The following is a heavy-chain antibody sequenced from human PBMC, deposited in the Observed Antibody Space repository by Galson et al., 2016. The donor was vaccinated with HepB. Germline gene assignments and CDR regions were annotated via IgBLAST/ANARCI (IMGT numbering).Heavy chain of an antibody. CDR2: ISAYNGHT. CDR1: GYTFTSYG. Sequence: SVKVSCKASGYTFTSYGISWVRQAPGQGLEWVGWISAYNGHTKYAQKLQGRVTMTTDTSTSTAYMELRSLRSDDTAVYYCAKGECYLCFSPHDEHWGQGTLVTVSS. D-gene: IGHD2-21*01. V-gene: IGHV1-18*01. J-gene: IGHJ1*01. CDR3: AKGECYLCFSPHDEH.